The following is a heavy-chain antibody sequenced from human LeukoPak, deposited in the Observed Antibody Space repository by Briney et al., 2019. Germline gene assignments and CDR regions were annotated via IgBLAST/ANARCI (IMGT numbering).Heavy chain of an antibody. CDR1: GYSFTSYW. D-gene: IGHD1-1*01. CDR3: ARRLKYNWNDVEDYYGMGV. CDR2: IYPGDSDT. Sequence: GESLKISCKGSGYSFTSYWIGWVRQMPGKGLEWMGIIYPGDSDTRYSPSFQGQVTISADKSISTAYLQWSSLKASDTAMYYCARRLKYNWNDVEDYYGMGVWGQGTTVTVSS. J-gene: IGHJ6*02. V-gene: IGHV5-51*01.